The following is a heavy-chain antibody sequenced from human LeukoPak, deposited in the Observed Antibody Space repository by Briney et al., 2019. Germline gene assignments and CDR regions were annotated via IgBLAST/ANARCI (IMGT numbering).Heavy chain of an antibody. CDR1: GYTLTELS. Sequence: ASVKVSCKVSGYTLTELSMHWVRQAPGKGLEWMGGFDPEDGETIYAQKFQGRVTMTRDMSTSTVYMELSSLRSEDTAVYYCARGWTIPKPNNWFDPWGQGTLVTVSS. V-gene: IGHV1-24*01. D-gene: IGHD3-3*01. J-gene: IGHJ5*02. CDR2: FDPEDGET. CDR3: ARGWTIPKPNNWFDP.